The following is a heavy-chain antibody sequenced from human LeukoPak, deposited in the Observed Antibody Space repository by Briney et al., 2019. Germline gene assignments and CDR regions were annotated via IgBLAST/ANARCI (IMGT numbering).Heavy chain of an antibody. CDR1: GGSIRGLY. D-gene: IGHD4-17*01. CDR3: ARGYAYGDTGSFDY. CDR2: IYYSGST. V-gene: IGHV4-59*01. J-gene: IGHJ4*02. Sequence: SETLSLTCTVSGGSIRGLYWSWIRQPPGKGLEWIGYIYYSGSTTYNPSLKSRVTVSVDTSKNQFSLRLRSVTAADTALYYCARGYAYGDTGSFDYWGQGALVTVSS.